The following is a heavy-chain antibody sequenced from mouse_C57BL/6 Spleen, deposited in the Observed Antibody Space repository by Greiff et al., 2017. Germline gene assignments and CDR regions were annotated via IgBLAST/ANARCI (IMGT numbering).Heavy chain of an antibody. CDR3: TSDSSPYYFDY. J-gene: IGHJ2*01. Sequence: EVQLVESGEGLVKPGGSLKLSCAASGFTFSSYAMSWVRQTPEKRLEWVAYISSGGDYIYYANTVKGRFTISRDNARNTLYLQMSSLKSEYTAMYYCTSDSSPYYFDYWGQGTTLTASS. CDR1: GFTFSSYA. D-gene: IGHD1-1*01. V-gene: IGHV5-9-1*02. CDR2: ISSGGDYI.